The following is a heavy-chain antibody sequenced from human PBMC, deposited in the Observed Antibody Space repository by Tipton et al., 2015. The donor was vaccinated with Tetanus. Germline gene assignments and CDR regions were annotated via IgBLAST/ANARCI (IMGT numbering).Heavy chain of an antibody. CDR1: GGSVSSGSYF. J-gene: IGHJ1*01. Sequence: TLSLTCTVSGGSVSSGSYFWSWIRQPPGKGLQWIGYIYYSGTTNYNPSLKSRVTISVDTSKNQFSLNLTSVTAADTAVYYCARTSGYLYSNHWGQGTLVTVSS. D-gene: IGHD3-3*01. CDR3: ARTSGYLYSNH. V-gene: IGHV4-61*01. CDR2: IYYSGTT.